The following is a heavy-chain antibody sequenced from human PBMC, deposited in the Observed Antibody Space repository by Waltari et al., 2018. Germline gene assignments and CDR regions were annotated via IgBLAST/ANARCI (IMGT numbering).Heavy chain of an antibody. Sequence: QVQLVQSGAEVKKPGSSVKVSCTASGGTFSSYAISWVRQAPGQGLEWMGRIIPIFGTANYAQKFQGRVTITADKSTSTAYMELSSLRSEDTAVYYCARDLPMVRGVRRVMDVWGKGTTVTISS. CDR2: IIPIFGTA. D-gene: IGHD3-10*01. V-gene: IGHV1-69*13. J-gene: IGHJ6*04. CDR3: ARDLPMVRGVRRVMDV. CDR1: GGTFSSYA.